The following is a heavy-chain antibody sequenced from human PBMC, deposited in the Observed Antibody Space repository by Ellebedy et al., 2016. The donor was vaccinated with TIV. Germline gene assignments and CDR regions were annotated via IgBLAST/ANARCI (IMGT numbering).Heavy chain of an antibody. Sequence: AASVKVSCKASGGTFSSNGISWVRQAPGQGLEWMGGIIPIFGTIKYAQKFQGRVTITADESTSTMYMDLSSLRSEDTAVYYCARDFYCSSTSCYSDGYYWGQGTLVTVSS. V-gene: IGHV1-69*13. CDR3: ARDFYCSSTSCYSDGYY. CDR2: IIPIFGTI. D-gene: IGHD2-2*01. CDR1: GGTFSSNG. J-gene: IGHJ4*02.